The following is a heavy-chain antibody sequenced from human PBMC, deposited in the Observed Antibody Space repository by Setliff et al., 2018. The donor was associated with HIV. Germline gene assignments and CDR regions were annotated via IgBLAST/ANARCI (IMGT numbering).Heavy chain of an antibody. CDR2: IKQEGSEK. D-gene: IGHD3-10*01. CDR1: GFTFSSYW. J-gene: IGHJ6*03. CDR3: ARGAGDSYFDYTYYYMDV. V-gene: IGHV3-7*03. Sequence: GGSLRLSCAASGFTFSSYWMSWVRQAPGKGLEWVANIKQEGSEKYFVDSVKGRFTIARDKSKNTRFLQMNGLGAEDMAVYYCARGAGDSYFDYTYYYMDVWGKGTTVTVSS.